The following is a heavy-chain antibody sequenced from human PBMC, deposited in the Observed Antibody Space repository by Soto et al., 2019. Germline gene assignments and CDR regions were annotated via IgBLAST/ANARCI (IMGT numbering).Heavy chain of an antibody. CDR2: INTNGGST. CDR3: VKDRWVDY. V-gene: IGHV3-64D*06. Sequence: AGGSLRLSCSVSGFAFSSYTMHWVRQAPGKGLEYVSSINTNGGSTYYADSVKDRFTISRDNSKNTLYLQMNSLRVEDTAVYYCVKDRWVDYWGQGILVTVSS. D-gene: IGHD6-13*01. J-gene: IGHJ4*02. CDR1: GFAFSSYT.